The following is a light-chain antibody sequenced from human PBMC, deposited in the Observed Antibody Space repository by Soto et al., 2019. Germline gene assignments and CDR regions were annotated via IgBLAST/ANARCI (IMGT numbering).Light chain of an antibody. CDR2: AVS. CDR1: QATSSY. J-gene: IGKJ4*01. CDR3: QQLNTFPLT. V-gene: IGKV1-9*01. Sequence: DIQLTQSPSSLSASVGDRVTITCRAGQATSSYLAWYHQKPGKAPEVLIYAVSTLQSGVPSRFSGSGSGTEFTLTISSLQPEDFATYYCQQLNTFPLTFGGGTKVEIK.